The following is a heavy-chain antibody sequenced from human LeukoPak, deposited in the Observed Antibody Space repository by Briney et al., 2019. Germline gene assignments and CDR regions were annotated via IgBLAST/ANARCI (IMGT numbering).Heavy chain of an antibody. V-gene: IGHV3-74*01. CDR1: GFTFSDFW. Sequence: GGSLRLSCAASGFTFSDFWMHWVRQAPGKGLVWVSRINSGGTVTNYADSVKGRLTISRDNAKNTLYLQMNSLRAEDTAVYYCAKDQGRLGYCSSTSCPREYFQHWGQGTLVTVSS. CDR3: AKDQGRLGYCSSTSCPREYFQH. J-gene: IGHJ1*01. CDR2: INSGGTVT. D-gene: IGHD2-2*01.